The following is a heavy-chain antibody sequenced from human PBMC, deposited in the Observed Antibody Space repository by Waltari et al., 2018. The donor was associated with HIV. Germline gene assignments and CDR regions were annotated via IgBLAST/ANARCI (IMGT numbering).Heavy chain of an antibody. CDR3: SSLTTRGDFLAL. CDR2: IKLRESES. Sequence: EVQLVEFGGGLVQPGGSLRLSCVTYGIPFTKDWMHWVRQAPGKGLEWVSVIKLRESESIYAELVSGRVTISRDNARNTVYLQMTSLRAEDTAVYYCSSLTTRGDFLALWGRGTLVTVSS. D-gene: IGHD4-17*01. V-gene: IGHV3-74*01. CDR1: GIPFTKDW. J-gene: IGHJ4*02.